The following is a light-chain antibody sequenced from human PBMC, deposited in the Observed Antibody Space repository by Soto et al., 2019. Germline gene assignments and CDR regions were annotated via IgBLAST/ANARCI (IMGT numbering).Light chain of an antibody. CDR3: HQYYSSST. CDR2: STS. V-gene: IGKV3-15*01. CDR1: QSVIIN. Sequence: MKQSASTLSASAGERPTLSCRASQSVIINFAWYKQRPGQKPMLHISSTSNSATGIPARFSGSGSGTEFTLTSLHHDDEDISDCYQHQYYSSSTFGQGTKVDI. J-gene: IGKJ1*01.